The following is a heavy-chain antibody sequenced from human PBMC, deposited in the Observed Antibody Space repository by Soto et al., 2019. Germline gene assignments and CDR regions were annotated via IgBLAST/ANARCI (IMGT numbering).Heavy chain of an antibody. CDR2: IWYDGSNK. Sequence: GGSLTLSCAASGLTFSSYGMHWVRQAPGKGLEWVAVIWYDGSNKYYADSVKGRFTISRDNSKNTLYLQMNSLRAEDTAVCYCARGPLMITFGGVIAGFDYWGQGTLVTVSS. D-gene: IGHD3-16*02. J-gene: IGHJ4*02. CDR1: GLTFSSYG. V-gene: IGHV3-33*01. CDR3: ARGPLMITFGGVIAGFDY.